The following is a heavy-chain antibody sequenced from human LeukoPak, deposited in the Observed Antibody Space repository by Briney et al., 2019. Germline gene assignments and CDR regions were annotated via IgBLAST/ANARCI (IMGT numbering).Heavy chain of an antibody. CDR2: IKQDGSEK. J-gene: IGHJ4*02. D-gene: IGHD1-26*01. CDR3: ARASGSTTIPTKY. CDR1: GFTFSNYW. Sequence: GGSLRLSCAASGFTFSNYWMSWVRQAPGKGLEWVANIKQDGSEKYYVDSVKGRFTISRDNAKNSLYLQMNSLRAEDTAMYYCARASGSTTIPTKYWGQGTLVTVSS. V-gene: IGHV3-7*03.